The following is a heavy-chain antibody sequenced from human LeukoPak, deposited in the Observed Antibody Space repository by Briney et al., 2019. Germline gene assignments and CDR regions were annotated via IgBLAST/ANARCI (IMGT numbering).Heavy chain of an antibody. D-gene: IGHD6-6*01. CDR1: GFTFSSYW. CDR2: IKQDGGEK. J-gene: IGHJ4*02. Sequence: PGGSLRLSCAASGFTFSSYWMTWVRQAPGKGLEWVANIKQDGGEKYYVDFVKGRFTISRDNAKNSLHLQMNSLRAEDTAVYYCASTIATRYFDYWGQGTLVTVSS. V-gene: IGHV3-7*03. CDR3: ASTIATRYFDY.